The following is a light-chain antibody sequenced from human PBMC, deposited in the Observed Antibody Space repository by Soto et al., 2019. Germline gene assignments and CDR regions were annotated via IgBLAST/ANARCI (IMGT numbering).Light chain of an antibody. CDR1: NIAGKS. CDR3: RVWDSSSDHPV. V-gene: IGLV3-21*02. CDR2: NDF. Sequence: SYELTQPPSVSVAPGQTARLTCGGNNIAGKSVHWYQQKPGQAPVLVVYNDFDRPSGIPERFSGSKSGDTATLTISGVEAGDEADYSCRVWDSSSDHPVFGGGTKLPVL. J-gene: IGLJ2*01.